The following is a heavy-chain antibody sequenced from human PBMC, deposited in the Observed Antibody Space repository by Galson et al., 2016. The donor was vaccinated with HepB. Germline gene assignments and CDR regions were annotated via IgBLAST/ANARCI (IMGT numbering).Heavy chain of an antibody. CDR3: VEDWHSDPFAFHI. V-gene: IGHV3-9*01. CDR2: INWNRDII. CDR1: GFSFEDYA. D-gene: IGHD2-21*02. Sequence: SLRLSCAASGFSFEDYAMHWVRQAPGKGLEWVSGINWNRDIIGYAEFVKGRFNISRDNAKNSLYLEMNSLETGDTALYYCVEDWHSDPFAFHIWGQGTMVSVSS. J-gene: IGHJ3*02.